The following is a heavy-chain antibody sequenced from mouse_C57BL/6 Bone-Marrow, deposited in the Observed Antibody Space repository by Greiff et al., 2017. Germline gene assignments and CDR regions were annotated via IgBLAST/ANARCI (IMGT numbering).Heavy chain of an antibody. CDR1: GFTFNTYA. D-gene: IGHD4-1*01. J-gene: IGHJ3*01. CDR3: VGGTGAWFAY. CDR2: IRSKSSNYAT. Sequence: EVKLQESGGGLVQPKGSLKLSCAASGFTFNTYAMHWVRQAPGKGLEWVALIRSKSSNYATYYADSVKDRFTISRDDSQSMLYLQMNNLKTEDTAMYYCVGGTGAWFAYWGQGTLVTVSA. V-gene: IGHV10-3*01.